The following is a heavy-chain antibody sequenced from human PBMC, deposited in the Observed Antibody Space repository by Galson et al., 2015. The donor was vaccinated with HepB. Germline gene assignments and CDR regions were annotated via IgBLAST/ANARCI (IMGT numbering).Heavy chain of an antibody. Sequence: TLSLTCAVSGGSISSGGYSWSWIRQPPGKGLEWIGYIYHSGSTYYNPSLKSRVTISVDRSKNQFSLKLSSVTAADTAVYYCARESHGMDVWGQGTTVTVSS. CDR2: IYHSGST. CDR1: GGSISSGGYS. J-gene: IGHJ6*02. CDR3: ARESHGMDV. V-gene: IGHV4-30-2*01.